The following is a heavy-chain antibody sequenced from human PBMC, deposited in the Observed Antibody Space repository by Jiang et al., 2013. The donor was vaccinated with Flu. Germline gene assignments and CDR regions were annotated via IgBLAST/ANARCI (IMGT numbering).Heavy chain of an antibody. D-gene: IGHD2-15*01. CDR3: ARDPWDCSGGSCYFTHYYGMDV. Sequence: GAEVKKPGSSVKVSCKASGGTFSSYAISWVRQAPGQGLEWMGGIIPIFGTANYAQKFQGRVTITADESTSTAYMELSSLRSEDTAVYYCARDPWDCSGGSCYFTHYYGMDVWGQGTTVTVSS. CDR1: GGTFSSYA. J-gene: IGHJ6*02. V-gene: IGHV1-69*01. CDR2: IIPIFGTA.